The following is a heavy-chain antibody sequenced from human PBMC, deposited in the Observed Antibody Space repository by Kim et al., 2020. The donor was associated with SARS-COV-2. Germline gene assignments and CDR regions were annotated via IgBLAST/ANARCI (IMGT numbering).Heavy chain of an antibody. Sequence: IANYAQKFQGSVTITADKSTSTAYMELSSLRSEDTAVYYCASLGSGSYPLWGQGTLVTVSS. CDR2: IA. V-gene: IGHV1-69*02. D-gene: IGHD3-10*01. CDR3: ASLGSGSYPL. J-gene: IGHJ4*02.